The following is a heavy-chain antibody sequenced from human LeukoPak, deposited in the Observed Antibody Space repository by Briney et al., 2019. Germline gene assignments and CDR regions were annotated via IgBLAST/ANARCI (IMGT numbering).Heavy chain of an antibody. CDR3: ATGTEMDRGVIINGHLDY. Sequence: GGSLRLSCAASGFTFSSYWMSWVRQAPGKGLEWVANIKQDGSEKYYVDSVKGRFTISRDNGKNSLYLEMNSLRAEDTAVYYCATGTEMDRGVIINGHLDYWGQGTLVTASS. CDR1: GFTFSSYW. D-gene: IGHD3-10*01. V-gene: IGHV3-7*01. CDR2: IKQDGSEK. J-gene: IGHJ4*02.